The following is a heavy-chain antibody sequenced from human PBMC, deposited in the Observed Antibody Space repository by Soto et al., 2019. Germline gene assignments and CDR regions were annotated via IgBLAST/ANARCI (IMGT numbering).Heavy chain of an antibody. J-gene: IGHJ4*02. V-gene: IGHV4-59*01. CDR3: ARGSGPNFDY. CDR1: GGSISSYY. CDR2: IYYSGST. Sequence: SETLSLTCTVSGGSISSYYWSWIRQPPGKGLEWIGYIYYSGSTNYNPSLKSRVTISVDTSKNQFSLKLSSVTAADTAVYYCARGSGPNFDYWGQGTLVTVSS. D-gene: IGHD2-15*01.